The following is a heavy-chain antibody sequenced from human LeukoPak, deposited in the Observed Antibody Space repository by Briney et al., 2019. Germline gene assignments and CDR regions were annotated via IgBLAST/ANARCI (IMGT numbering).Heavy chain of an antibody. D-gene: IGHD2-2*01. CDR3: AKDKRYCSSTSCYNWFDP. J-gene: IGHJ5*02. V-gene: IGHV3-23*01. CDR1: GFTFSSYA. Sequence: GGSLRLSCAASGFTFSSYAMSWVRQAPGKGLEWVSAISGSGGSTYYADSVKGRFTISRDNSKTTLYLQMNSLRAEDTAVYYCAKDKRYCSSTSCYNWFDPWGQGTLVTVSS. CDR2: ISGSGGST.